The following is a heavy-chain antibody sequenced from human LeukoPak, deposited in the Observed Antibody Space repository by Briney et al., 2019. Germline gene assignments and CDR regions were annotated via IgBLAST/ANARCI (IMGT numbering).Heavy chain of an antibody. Sequence: GGSLRLSCAASGFTFSSYSMNWVRQAPGRGLEWVSSISSSSSYIYYADSVKGRFTISRDNAKNSLYLQMNSLIIEDTAVYYCARGMLWFGELFIFDYWGQGTLVTVSS. CDR3: ARGMLWFGELFIFDY. CDR2: ISSSSSYI. D-gene: IGHD3-10*01. V-gene: IGHV3-21*01. J-gene: IGHJ4*02. CDR1: GFTFSSYS.